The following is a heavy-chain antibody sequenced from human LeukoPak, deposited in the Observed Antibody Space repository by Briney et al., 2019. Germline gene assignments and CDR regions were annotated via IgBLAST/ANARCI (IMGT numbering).Heavy chain of an antibody. V-gene: IGHV4-34*01. CDR2: INHSGST. CDR1: GGSFSGYY. CDR3: ARGLGYCTNDVCDDPASGSGEFDY. J-gene: IGHJ4*02. D-gene: IGHD2-8*01. Sequence: SETLSLTCAVYGGSFSGYYWSWIRQPPGKGLEWIGEINHSGSTNYNPSLKSRVTISVDTSKNQFSLKLSSVTAADTAVYYCARGLGYCTNDVCDDPASGSGEFDYWGQGTLVTVSS.